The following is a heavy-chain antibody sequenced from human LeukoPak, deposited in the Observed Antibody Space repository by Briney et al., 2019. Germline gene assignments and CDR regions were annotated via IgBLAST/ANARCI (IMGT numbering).Heavy chain of an antibody. D-gene: IGHD3-22*01. CDR1: GFTVSSNY. CDR3: TTATGDYDSSGYYYSLDY. Sequence: GGSLRLSCAASGFTVSSNYMNWVRQAPGKGLEWVSVIYGGGNIYYADSVKGRFTISRDNSRNTLYLQMNSLKTEDTAVYYCTTATGDYDSSGYYYSLDYWGQGTLVTVSS. CDR2: IYGGGNI. J-gene: IGHJ4*02. V-gene: IGHV3-53*01.